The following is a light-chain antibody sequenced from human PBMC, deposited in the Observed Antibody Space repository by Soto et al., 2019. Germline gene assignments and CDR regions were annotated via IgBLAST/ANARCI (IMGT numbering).Light chain of an antibody. CDR2: AAT. Sequence: DIQMTQSPSSLSASVGDRVTISCRASQYINTYLNWYQQKGGKAPKLLIYAATNLQSGVPSRFSGSGSGTDFNVTISILQPEDFATSYCQQSYTPPWTFGPGTKVEIE. CDR1: QYINTY. CDR3: QQSYTPPWT. J-gene: IGKJ1*01. V-gene: IGKV1-39*01.